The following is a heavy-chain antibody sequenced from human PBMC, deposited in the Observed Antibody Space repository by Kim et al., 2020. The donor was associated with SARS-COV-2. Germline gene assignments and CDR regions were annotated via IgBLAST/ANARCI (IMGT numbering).Heavy chain of an antibody. Sequence: PGKGLEWVAVIWYDGSNKYYADSVKGRFTISRDNSKNTLYLQMNSLRAEDTAVYYCARDGTYYYDSSGYPPLDYWGQGTLVTVSS. CDR2: IWYDGSNK. CDR3: ARDGTYYYDSSGYPPLDY. J-gene: IGHJ4*02. V-gene: IGHV3-33*01. D-gene: IGHD3-22*01.